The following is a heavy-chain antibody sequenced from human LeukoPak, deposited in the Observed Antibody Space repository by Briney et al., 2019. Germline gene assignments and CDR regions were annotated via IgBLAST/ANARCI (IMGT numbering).Heavy chain of an antibody. D-gene: IGHD5-18*01. V-gene: IGHV4-59*08. CDR2: IYYSGST. J-gene: IGHJ4*02. CDR3: ARVRGYSYGYVEFFDY. Sequence: SETLSLTCTVSGGSINSYYWSWIRQPPGKGLEWIGYIYYSGSTNYNPSLKSRVTISVDTSKNQFSLKLSSVTAADTAVYYCARVRGYSYGYVEFFDYWGQGTLVTVSS. CDR1: GGSINSYY.